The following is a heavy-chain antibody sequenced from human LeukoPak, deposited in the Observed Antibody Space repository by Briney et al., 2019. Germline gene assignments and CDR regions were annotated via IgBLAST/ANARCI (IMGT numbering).Heavy chain of an antibody. D-gene: IGHD2-15*01. V-gene: IGHV4-34*01. Sequence: NSSETLSLTCAVYGGSFSGYYWSWIRQPPGKGLEWIGEINHSGSTNYNPSLKSRVTISVDTSKNQFSLKLSSVTAADTAVYYCARGPRNCSGGSCYFYYYGMDVWGQGTTVTVSS. CDR3: ARGPRNCSGGSCYFYYYGMDV. CDR1: GGSFSGYY. CDR2: INHSGST. J-gene: IGHJ6*02.